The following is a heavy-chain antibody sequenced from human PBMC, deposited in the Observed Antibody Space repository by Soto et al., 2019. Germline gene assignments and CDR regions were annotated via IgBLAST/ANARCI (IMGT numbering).Heavy chain of an antibody. CDR3: ARDSADYSSPTFGGY. CDR2: INAGNGNT. V-gene: IGHV1-3*01. CDR1: GYTFTSYA. J-gene: IGHJ4*02. Sequence: ASVKVSCKASGYTFTSYAMHWVRQAPGQRLEWMGWINAGNGNTKYSQKFQGRVTITRDTSASTAYMELSSLRSEDTAVYYCARDSADYSSPTFGGYWGQGTLVTVSS. D-gene: IGHD6-13*01.